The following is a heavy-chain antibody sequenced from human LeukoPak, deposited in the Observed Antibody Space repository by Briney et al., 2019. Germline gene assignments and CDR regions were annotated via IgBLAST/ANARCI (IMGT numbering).Heavy chain of an antibody. D-gene: IGHD6-13*01. Sequence: PGGSLRLSCVASGFTFSSFWMSWVRQAPGKGLEFVANIDQDGSERNYVDPVKGRFIISRDNAKNSLYLQMDSLRAEDTAVYFCARDPGSSSFDYWGLGTPVTVSS. CDR3: ARDPGSSSFDY. J-gene: IGHJ4*02. CDR1: GFTFSSFW. V-gene: IGHV3-7*01. CDR2: IDQDGSER.